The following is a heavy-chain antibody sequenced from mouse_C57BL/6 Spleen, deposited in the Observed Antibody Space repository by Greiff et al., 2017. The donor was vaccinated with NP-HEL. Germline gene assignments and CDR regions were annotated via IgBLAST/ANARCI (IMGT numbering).Heavy chain of an antibody. CDR2: INPNNGGT. V-gene: IGHV1-26*01. CDR3: APLYYGNFAY. Sequence: EVQLQQSGPELVKPGASVKISCKASGYTFTDYYMNWVKQSHGKSLEWIGDINPNNGGTSYNQKFKGKATLTVDKSSSTAYMELRSLTSEDSAVYYCAPLYYGNFAYWGQGTLVTVSA. CDR1: GYTFTDYY. J-gene: IGHJ3*01. D-gene: IGHD2-1*01.